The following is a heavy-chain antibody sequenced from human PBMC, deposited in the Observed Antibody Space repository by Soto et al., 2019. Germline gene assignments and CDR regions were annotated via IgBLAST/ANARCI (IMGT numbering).Heavy chain of an antibody. D-gene: IGHD3-9*01. CDR2: IYYRGNT. J-gene: IGHJ4*02. CDR3: ARLEGLATISYYFDY. Sequence: QLQLQESGPGLVKPSETLSLTCSVSGDSINSDNYYWGWIRQPPGKGLEWIGSIYYRGNTYYNPSLKTRITISLDMSKSQFALKLNCVTAADSAVYFCARLEGLATISYYFDYWGQGTLVTVSS. V-gene: IGHV4-39*01. CDR1: GDSINSDNYY.